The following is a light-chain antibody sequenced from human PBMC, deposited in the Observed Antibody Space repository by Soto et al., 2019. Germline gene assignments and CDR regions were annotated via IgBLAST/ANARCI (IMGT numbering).Light chain of an antibody. V-gene: IGKV3-15*01. CDR1: QSVSSD. CDR2: GAS. CDR3: QQYGSSIT. Sequence: EIVMTQYPATLSVSPGERATLSCRASQSVSSDLAWYQHKPGQAPRLLIYGASTRATGIPARFSGRGSGTEFTLTISSLQSVDFAVYYCQQYGSSITFGQGTRPAIK. J-gene: IGKJ5*01.